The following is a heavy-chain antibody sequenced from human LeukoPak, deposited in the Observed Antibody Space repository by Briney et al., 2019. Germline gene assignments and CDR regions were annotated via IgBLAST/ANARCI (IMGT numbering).Heavy chain of an antibody. Sequence: SVKVSCKASGGTFSSYAISWVRQAPGQGLEWMGRIIPILDIANYAQKFQGRVTITADKSTSTAYMDLSSLRSEDTAVYYCARGGAGVRGVIIKNAFDIWGQGTMVTASA. V-gene: IGHV1-69*04. CDR3: ARGGAGVRGVIIKNAFDI. J-gene: IGHJ3*02. D-gene: IGHD3-10*01. CDR2: IIPILDIA. CDR1: GGTFSSYA.